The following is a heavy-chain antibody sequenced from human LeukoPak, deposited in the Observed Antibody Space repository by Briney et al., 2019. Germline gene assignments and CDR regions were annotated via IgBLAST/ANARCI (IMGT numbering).Heavy chain of an antibody. V-gene: IGHV1-2*02. Sequence: GASVKVSCKASGYTLTGHYLHWVRQAPGQGLEWMGWINPNTGATTYAQRFQGRVNLTRDTSISTAYMDLSRLRPDDTAVYYCASVGVVADYGLDVWGQGTTVTVSS. CDR3: ASVGVVADYGLDV. D-gene: IGHD2-15*01. CDR1: GYTLTGHY. CDR2: INPNTGAT. J-gene: IGHJ6*02.